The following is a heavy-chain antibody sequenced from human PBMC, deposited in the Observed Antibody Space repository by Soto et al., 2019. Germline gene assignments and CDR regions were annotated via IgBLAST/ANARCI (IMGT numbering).Heavy chain of an antibody. CDR2: IIPIFGTA. V-gene: IGHV1-69*13. Sequence: SVKVSCKASGGTFSSYAISWVRQAPGQGLEWMGGIIPIFGTANYAQKFQGRVTITADESTSTAYMELSSLRSEDTAVYYCARGYAAATIGPMFDYWGQGTLVTVSS. J-gene: IGHJ4*02. CDR3: ARGYAAATIGPMFDY. D-gene: IGHD6-25*01. CDR1: GGTFSSYA.